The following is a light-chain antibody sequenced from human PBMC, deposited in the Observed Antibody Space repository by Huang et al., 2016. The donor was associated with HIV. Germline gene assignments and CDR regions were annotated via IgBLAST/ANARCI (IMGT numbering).Light chain of an antibody. CDR1: QSVLYSSNNKNS. Sequence: DIVMTQSPDSLAVSLGERATINCKSGQSVLYSSNNKNSVAWYQQKPGQPPKLLIYWASTRESGVPDRFSGSGSGTDFTLTISSLQAEDVAVYYCQQYYSTPLTFGGGTKVEIK. V-gene: IGKV4-1*01. J-gene: IGKJ4*01. CDR3: QQYYSTPLT. CDR2: WAS.